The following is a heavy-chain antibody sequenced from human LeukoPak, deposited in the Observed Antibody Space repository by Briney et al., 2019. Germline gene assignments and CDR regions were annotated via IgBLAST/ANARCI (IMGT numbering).Heavy chain of an antibody. V-gene: IGHV4-39*07. J-gene: IGHJ4*02. CDR1: DGSITSSSYY. Sequence: SETLSLTCTVSDGSITSSSYYWGWIRQPPGKGLEWIGSIYYSGSTYYNPSLKSRVTISVDTSKNQFSLKLSSVTAADTAVYYCARERIVGATLYWGQGTLVTVSS. CDR2: IYYSGST. CDR3: ARERIVGATLY. D-gene: IGHD1-26*01.